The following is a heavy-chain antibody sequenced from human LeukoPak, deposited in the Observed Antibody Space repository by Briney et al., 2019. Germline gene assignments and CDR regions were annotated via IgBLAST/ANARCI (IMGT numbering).Heavy chain of an antibody. CDR3: ARSVLTTNRHFDY. D-gene: IGHD1-14*01. V-gene: IGHV4-38-2*01. Sequence: PSETLSLTCAVSGYSISSGYYWGWIRQHPGKGLEWTGSIYHSGSTYYNPSLKSRVTISVDTSKNQFSLKLSSVTAADTAVYYCARSVLTTNRHFDYWGQGTLVTVSS. CDR2: IYHSGST. CDR1: GYSISSGYY. J-gene: IGHJ4*02.